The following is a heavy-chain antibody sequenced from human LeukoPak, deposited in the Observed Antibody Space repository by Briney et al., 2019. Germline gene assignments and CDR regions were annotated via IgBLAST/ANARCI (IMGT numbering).Heavy chain of an antibody. CDR2: INPNSGGT. D-gene: IGHD3-3*01. J-gene: IGHJ4*02. Sequence: ASVKVSCKASGYTFTGYYMHWVRQAPGQGLEWMGWINPNSGGTNYAQNLQGRVTMTTDTSTSTAYMELRSLRSDDTAVYYCARDRWVPGGRSGSVDYWGQGTLVTVYS. CDR3: ARDRWVPGGRSGSVDY. V-gene: IGHV1-2*02. CDR1: GYTFTGYY.